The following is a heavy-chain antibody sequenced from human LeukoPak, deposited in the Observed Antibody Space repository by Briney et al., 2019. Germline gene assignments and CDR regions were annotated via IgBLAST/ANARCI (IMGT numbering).Heavy chain of an antibody. CDR1: GYTFTSYG. Sequence: ASVKVSCKASGYTFTSYGISWVRQAPGQGLEWMGWISAYNGNTNYAQKLQGRVTMTTDTSTSTAYMELRSLRSDDTAVYYRARDLFNPSSTGFDYWGQGTLVTVSS. CDR3: ARDLFNPSSTGFDY. CDR2: ISAYNGNT. D-gene: IGHD3-10*01. J-gene: IGHJ4*02. V-gene: IGHV1-18*01.